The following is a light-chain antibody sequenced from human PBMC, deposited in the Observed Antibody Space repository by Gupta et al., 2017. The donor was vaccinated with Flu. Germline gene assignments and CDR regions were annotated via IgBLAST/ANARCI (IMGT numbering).Light chain of an antibody. CDR1: SGNIADHY. CDR2: EDD. J-gene: IGLJ2*01. Sequence: NFMLIQPLSMSESPGKTVTISCTRSSGNIADHYVQWFQQRPGSSPTTLIFEDDKRLSGVPDRFSGSLDSASNSASLTISGLLPEDEADYYCQSYDRTGLVFFGGGTKLTVL. CDR3: QSYDRTGLVF. V-gene: IGLV6-57*01.